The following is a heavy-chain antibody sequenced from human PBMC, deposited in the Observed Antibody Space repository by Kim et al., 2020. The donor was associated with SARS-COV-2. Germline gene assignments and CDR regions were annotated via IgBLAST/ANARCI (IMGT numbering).Heavy chain of an antibody. CDR2: ISSSSSYI. Sequence: GGSLRLSCAASGFTFSSYSMNWVRQAPGKGLEWVSSISSSSSYIYYADSVKGRFTISRDNAKNSLYLQMNSLRAEDTAVYYCARFLIAAAGYYYYGMDVWGQGTTVTVSS. CDR3: ARFLIAAAGYYYYGMDV. J-gene: IGHJ6*02. CDR1: GFTFSSYS. V-gene: IGHV3-21*01. D-gene: IGHD6-13*01.